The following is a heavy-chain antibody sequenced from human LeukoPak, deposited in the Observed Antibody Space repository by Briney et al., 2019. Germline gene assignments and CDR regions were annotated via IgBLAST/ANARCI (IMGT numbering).Heavy chain of an antibody. D-gene: IGHD1-1*01. CDR2: IYYSGSN. CDR3: ARGREIQRYNRFDP. CDR1: GGSICSYH. Sequence: PSETLSLTCTVSGGSICSYHWSWLRQPPGKGLEWFGYIYYSGSNNYNPSLKSRITISVDTSKNQSSLTMSSVTGADPAAYFVARGREIQRYNRFDPWGQGTRVTVSS. V-gene: IGHV4-59*12. J-gene: IGHJ5*02.